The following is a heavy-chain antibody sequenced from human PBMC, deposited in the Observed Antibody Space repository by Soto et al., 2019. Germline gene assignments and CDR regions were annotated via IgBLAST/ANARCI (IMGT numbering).Heavy chain of an antibody. CDR3: AKGTTTEKVDS. CDR1: GGSISSSSYY. V-gene: IGHV4-39*01. Sequence: SETLSLTCTVSGGSISSSSYYWGWIRQPPGKGLEWIGSIYYSGSTYYNPSLKSRVTISVDTSKNQFSLKLSSVTAADTAVYYCAKGTTTEKVDSWGHGILVTVSS. D-gene: IGHD1-1*01. J-gene: IGHJ5*01. CDR2: IYYSGST.